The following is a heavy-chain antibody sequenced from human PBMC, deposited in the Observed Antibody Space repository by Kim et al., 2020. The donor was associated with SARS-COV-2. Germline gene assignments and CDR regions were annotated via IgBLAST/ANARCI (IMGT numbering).Heavy chain of an antibody. CDR2: DGSNK. V-gene: IGHV3-30*02. Sequence: DGSNKYYADSVKGRFTISRDNSKNTLYLQMNSLRAEDTAVYYCAKGYMDVWGQGTTVTVSS. J-gene: IGHJ6*03. CDR3: AKGYMDV.